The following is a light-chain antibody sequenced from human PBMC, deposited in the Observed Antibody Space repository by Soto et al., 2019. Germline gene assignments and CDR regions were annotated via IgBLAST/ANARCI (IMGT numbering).Light chain of an antibody. CDR2: RNN. Sequence: QAVVTQPPSASGTPGQRVTISCSGSSSNIGSNYVYWYQQLPGTAPKLLIYRNNQRPSGVPDRFSGSKSGTSASLAISGLRSEDEADYYCAAWDDSLSAVVFGGGTKLIVL. CDR3: AAWDDSLSAVV. V-gene: IGLV1-47*01. J-gene: IGLJ2*01. CDR1: SSNIGSNY.